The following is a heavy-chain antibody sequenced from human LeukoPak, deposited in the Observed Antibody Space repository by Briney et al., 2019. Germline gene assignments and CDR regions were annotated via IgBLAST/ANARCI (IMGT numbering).Heavy chain of an antibody. D-gene: IGHD6-6*01. CDR2: INPNSGGT. CDR1: GDTFTGFY. V-gene: IGHV1-2*02. Sequence: GASVKVSCKPSGDTFTGFYMHWVRRAPGQGLEWMGWINPNSGGTNYAQKFQGRVTMTRDTSISTAYMELSRLRSDDTAVYYCARGDLRLSVAARLRSSLDYWGQGTLVTVSS. CDR3: ARGDLRLSVAARLRSSLDY. J-gene: IGHJ4*02.